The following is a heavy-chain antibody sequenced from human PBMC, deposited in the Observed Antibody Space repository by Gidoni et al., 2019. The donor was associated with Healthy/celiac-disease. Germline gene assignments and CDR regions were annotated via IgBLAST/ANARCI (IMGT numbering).Heavy chain of an antibody. CDR3: TTSRRY. CDR2: IKIKTDGGTT. Sequence: EVQLVESGGGLVKPGGSLRLSCAASWFTFCNAWMSWVRQAPVKGLDWVGRIKIKTDGGTTDYAAPVKGRFTISRDDSKNTLYLQMNSLKTEDTAVYYCTTSRRYWGQGTLVTVSS. CDR1: WFTFCNAW. J-gene: IGHJ4*02. V-gene: IGHV3-15*01.